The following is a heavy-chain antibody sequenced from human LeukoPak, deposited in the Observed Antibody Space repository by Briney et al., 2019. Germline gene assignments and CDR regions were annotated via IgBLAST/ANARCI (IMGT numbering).Heavy chain of an antibody. J-gene: IGHJ3*02. Sequence: GGSLRLSCAASGFTFSSYSMNWVRQPPGKGLGWVSYISSSSSTIYYADSVKGRFTLSRDNAKNSLYLQMNSLRAEDTAVYYCARPPALWFGEFDAFDIWGQGTMVTVSS. D-gene: IGHD3-10*01. CDR3: ARPPALWFGEFDAFDI. V-gene: IGHV3-48*01. CDR2: ISSSSSTI. CDR1: GFTFSSYS.